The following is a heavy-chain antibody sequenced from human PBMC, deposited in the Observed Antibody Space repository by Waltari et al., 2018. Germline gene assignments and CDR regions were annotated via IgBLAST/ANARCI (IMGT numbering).Heavy chain of an antibody. V-gene: IGHV3-49*04. Sequence: EVQLVESGGGLVQPGRSLRLSCTASGFTFGDYAMSWVRQAPGKGLEWVGFIRSKAYGGTTEYAASVKGRFTISRDDSKSIAYLQMNSLKTEDTAVYYCTRDYDGYISYWGQGTLVTVSS. J-gene: IGHJ4*02. CDR2: IRSKAYGGTT. D-gene: IGHD3-16*01. CDR1: GFTFGDYA. CDR3: TRDYDGYISY.